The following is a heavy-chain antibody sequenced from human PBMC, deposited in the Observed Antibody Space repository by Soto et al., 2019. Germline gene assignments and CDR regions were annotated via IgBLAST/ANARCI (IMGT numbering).Heavy chain of an antibody. CDR2: IYYTGST. Sequence: SETLSLTCTVSGGSFSSGDDYWSWVRHPPGKGLEWIGYIYYTGSTFNNPSLKSRVSISIDTSKTQFSLKLSSVTAADTAVYYCARIHFGDEPSYYYYGMDVWGQGTTVTVSS. D-gene: IGHD4-17*01. CDR3: ARIHFGDEPSYYYYGMDV. J-gene: IGHJ6*02. CDR1: GGSFSSGDDY. V-gene: IGHV4-30-4*01.